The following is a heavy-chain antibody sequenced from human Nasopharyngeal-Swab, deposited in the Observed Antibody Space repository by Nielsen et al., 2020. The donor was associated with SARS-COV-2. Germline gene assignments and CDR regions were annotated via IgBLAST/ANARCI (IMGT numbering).Heavy chain of an antibody. CDR3: ARDPEYSALDI. D-gene: IGHD1-14*01. J-gene: IGHJ3*02. CDR2: INQDGSQK. Sequence: GESLKISCTASGFTFGNYAMSWVRQAPGKGLEWVANINQDGSQKYYVDSVKGRFTISRDNAENSLYLQMDSLRADDTAVYYCARDPEYSALDIWGQGTMVTVSS. CDR1: GFTFGNYA. V-gene: IGHV3-7*01.